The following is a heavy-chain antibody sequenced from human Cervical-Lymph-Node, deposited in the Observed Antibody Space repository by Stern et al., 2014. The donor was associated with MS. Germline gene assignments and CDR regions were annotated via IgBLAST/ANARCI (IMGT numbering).Heavy chain of an antibody. CDR3: VSNPLDM. CDR2: ISFDGRNE. CDR1: GFTFNTYG. V-gene: IGHV3-30*03. J-gene: IGHJ6*02. Sequence: VQLVESGGGVVQPGRSLRLSCAASGFTFNTYGMHWIRQAPGKGLEWVTIISFDGRNEYYADSVKGRLTISRDNSKNTLYLQMNSLRAEDTAVYYCVSNPLDMWGQGTTVTVSS.